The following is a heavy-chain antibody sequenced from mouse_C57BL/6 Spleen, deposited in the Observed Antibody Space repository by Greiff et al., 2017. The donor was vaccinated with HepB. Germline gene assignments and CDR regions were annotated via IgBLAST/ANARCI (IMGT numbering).Heavy chain of an antibody. Sequence: EVQRVESGGGLVKPGGSLKLSCAASGFTFSSYAMSWVRQTPEKRLEWVATISDGGSYTYYPDNVKGRFTISRDNAKNNLYLQMSHLKSEDTAMYYCARERRALRYFDVWGTGTTVTVSS. D-gene: IGHD3-3*01. J-gene: IGHJ1*03. CDR1: GFTFSSYA. CDR3: ARERRALRYFDV. CDR2: ISDGGSYT. V-gene: IGHV5-4*01.